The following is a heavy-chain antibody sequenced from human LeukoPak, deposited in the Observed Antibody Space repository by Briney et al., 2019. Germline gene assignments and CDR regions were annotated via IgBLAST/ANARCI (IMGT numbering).Heavy chain of an antibody. D-gene: IGHD2-8*01. V-gene: IGHV4-59*11. CDR2: MFYTGDA. CDR1: GASMTGHF. Sequence: PSETLSLTCSVSGASMTGHFWSWIRQPPGKGLEWIGYMFYTGDANYNSSLKSRVTMSVDTSKRQFSLNLTSVTAADTAVYHCARGNGWYEPWGQGTLVTVSS. CDR3: ARGNGWYEP. J-gene: IGHJ5*02.